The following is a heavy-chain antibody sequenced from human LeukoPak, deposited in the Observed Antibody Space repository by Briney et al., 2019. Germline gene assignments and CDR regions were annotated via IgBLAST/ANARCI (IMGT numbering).Heavy chain of an antibody. V-gene: IGHV4-31*03. J-gene: IGHJ6*02. D-gene: IGHD1/OR15-1a*01. CDR2: IYYSGST. CDR3: AASGLEQPPYYYYCGMDV. Sequence: SETLSLTCTVSGGSISSGGYYWSWIRQHPGKGLEWIGYIYYSGSTYYNPSLKSRVTISVDTSKNQFSLKLSSVTAADTAVYYCAASGLEQPPYYYYCGMDVWGQGTTVTVSS. CDR1: GGSISSGGYY.